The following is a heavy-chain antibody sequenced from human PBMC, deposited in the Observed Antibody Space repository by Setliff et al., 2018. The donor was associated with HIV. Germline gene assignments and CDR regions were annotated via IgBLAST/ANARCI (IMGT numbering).Heavy chain of an antibody. Sequence: PSETLSLTCTVSGASISSGGYYWSWIRQHPGRGLEWIGYMYYTGTTYYNPSHKSRITISLDTSKNQVSLNLSSVTAADTAVYYCARGVWFGELLWGYYFDYWGRGTQVTVSS. D-gene: IGHD3-10*01. CDR2: MYYTGTT. CDR1: GASISSGGYY. J-gene: IGHJ4*02. CDR3: ARGVWFGELLWGYYFDY. V-gene: IGHV4-31*03.